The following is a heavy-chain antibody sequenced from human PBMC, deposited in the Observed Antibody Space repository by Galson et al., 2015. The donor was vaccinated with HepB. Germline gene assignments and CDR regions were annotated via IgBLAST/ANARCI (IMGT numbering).Heavy chain of an antibody. J-gene: IGHJ6*02. D-gene: IGHD4-17*01. CDR3: ARVPYGDYEDYYYGMDV. Sequence: SLRLSCAASGFTFSSYSMNWVRQAPGKGLEWVSSISSSSYIYYADSVKGRFTISRDNAKNSLYLQMNSLRAEDTAVYYCARVPYGDYEDYYYGMDVWGQGTTVTVSS. CDR1: GFTFSSYS. CDR2: ISSSSYI. V-gene: IGHV3-21*01.